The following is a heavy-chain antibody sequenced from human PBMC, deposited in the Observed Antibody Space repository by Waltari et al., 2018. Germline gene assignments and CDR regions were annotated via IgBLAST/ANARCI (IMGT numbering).Heavy chain of an antibody. Sequence: QVQLQQWGAGLLKPSETLSLTCAVYGGSFSGDYGGWIRQPPGKGLEWIGEINHRGSTNYNPSLKSRVNISVDTSKNQFSLKLSSVTAADTAVYYCVRNAFDIWGQGTMVTVSS. CDR3: VRNAFDI. CDR1: GGSFSGDY. J-gene: IGHJ3*02. CDR2: INHRGST. D-gene: IGHD6-6*01. V-gene: IGHV4-34*01.